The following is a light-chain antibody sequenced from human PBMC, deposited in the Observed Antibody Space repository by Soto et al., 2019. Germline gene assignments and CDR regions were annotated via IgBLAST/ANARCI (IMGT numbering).Light chain of an antibody. CDR2: GAS. CDR3: QQYAGSPGFT. CDR1: LSVNRNS. V-gene: IGKV3-20*01. J-gene: IGKJ3*01. Sequence: EIGVTQSPGTLSLSPGERASVSCRASLSVNRNSLAWYQQKPGQAPRPLIYGASSRATGIPDRFIGSGSGTDFTLTISGLEPEDFAVYYCQQYAGSPGFTFGPGTKVDFK.